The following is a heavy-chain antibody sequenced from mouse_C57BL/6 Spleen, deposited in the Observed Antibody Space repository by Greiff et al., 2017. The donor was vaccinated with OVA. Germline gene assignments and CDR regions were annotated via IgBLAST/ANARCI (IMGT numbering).Heavy chain of an antibody. Sequence: EVQLQESGEGLVKPGGSLKLSCAASGFTFSSYAMSWVRQTPEKRLEWVAYISSGGDYIYYADTVKGRFTISRDNARNTLYLQMSSLKSEDTAMYYCTRDGGTTEWYFDVWGTGTTVTVSS. V-gene: IGHV5-9-1*02. D-gene: IGHD1-1*01. CDR3: TRDGGTTEWYFDV. CDR1: GFTFSSYA. CDR2: ISSGGDYI. J-gene: IGHJ1*03.